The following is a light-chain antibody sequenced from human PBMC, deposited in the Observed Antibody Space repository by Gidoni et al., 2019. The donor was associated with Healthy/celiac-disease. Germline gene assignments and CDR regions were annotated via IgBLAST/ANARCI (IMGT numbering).Light chain of an antibody. CDR1: QSVSSSY. V-gene: IGKV3-20*01. CDR3: QHYGSSPAT. Sequence: EIVLTQSPGALSLSPGERATLPCRASQSVSSSYLAWYQQKPGQAPRLLIYGASSRATGIPDRFSGSGSGTDFTLTISRLEPEDFAVYYCQHYGSSPATFGQGTKVEIK. CDR2: GAS. J-gene: IGKJ1*01.